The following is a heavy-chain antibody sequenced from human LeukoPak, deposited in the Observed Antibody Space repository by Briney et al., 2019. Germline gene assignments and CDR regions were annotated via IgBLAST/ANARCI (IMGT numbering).Heavy chain of an antibody. D-gene: IGHD4-23*01. CDR3: AGSYGGNAVGPFVI. CDR1: GASFSGYH. CDR2: VSQSGGA. Sequence: SETLSLTCAVSGASFSGYHCSWIRQTPGKGLEWIGEVSQSGGASYNPSLKSRVTISVETSKNHVSLKLSSVTAADTAMYYCAGSYGGNAVGPFVIWGQGTMVTVSS. J-gene: IGHJ3*02. V-gene: IGHV4-34*01.